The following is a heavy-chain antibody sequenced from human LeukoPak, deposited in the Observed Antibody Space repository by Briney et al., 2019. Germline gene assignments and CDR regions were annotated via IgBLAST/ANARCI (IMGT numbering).Heavy chain of an antibody. CDR1: GGSISSSSYY. CDR3: ATGKYYFDY. Sequence: SETLSLTCTVSGGSISSSSYYWSWIRQPAGKGLEWIGRIYTSESTSYNPSLKSRVTISIDTSKNQFSLKLNSVTATDTAVYYCATGKYYFDYWGQGTLVTVSS. CDR2: IYTSEST. J-gene: IGHJ4*02. V-gene: IGHV4-61*02.